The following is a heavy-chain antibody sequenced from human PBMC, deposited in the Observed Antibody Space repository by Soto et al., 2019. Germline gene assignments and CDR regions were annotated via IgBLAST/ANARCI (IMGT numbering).Heavy chain of an antibody. CDR2: INPSGGST. V-gene: IGHV1-46*01. CDR1: GYTFTSYY. Sequence: ASVKVSCKASGYTFTSYYMHWVRQAPGQGLEWMGIINPSGGSTSYAQKFPGRVTMTRDTSTSTVYMELSSLRSEDTAVYYCARAPPSIAVAGHHWFDPWGQGTLVTVSS. CDR3: ARAPPSIAVAGHHWFDP. D-gene: IGHD6-19*01. J-gene: IGHJ5*02.